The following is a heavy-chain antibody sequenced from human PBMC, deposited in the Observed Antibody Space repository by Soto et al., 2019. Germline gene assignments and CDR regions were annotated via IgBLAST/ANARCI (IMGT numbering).Heavy chain of an antibody. J-gene: IGHJ5*02. Sequence: SETLSLTFTVSGGSISSYYWSWIRQPPGKGLEWIGYIYYSGSTNYNPSLKSRVTISVDTSKNQFSLKLSSVTAADTAVYYCARSPEPEENWLDPWGQGTLVTVSS. CDR1: GGSISSYY. CDR3: ARSPEPEENWLDP. CDR2: IYYSGST. V-gene: IGHV4-59*08.